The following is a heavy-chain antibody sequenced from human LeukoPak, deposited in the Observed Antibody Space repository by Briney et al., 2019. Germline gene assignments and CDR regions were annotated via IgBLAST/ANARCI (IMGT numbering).Heavy chain of an antibody. CDR2: IIPIFGTA. Sequence: SVKVSCKASGGTFSSYAISWVRQAPGQGLEWMGGIIPIFGTANYAQKFQGRVTVTADESTSTAYMELSSLRSEDTAVYYCAREGGSSTRAYYYGMDVWGKGTTVTVSS. V-gene: IGHV1-69*01. CDR3: AREGGSSTRAYYYGMDV. D-gene: IGHD6-13*01. CDR1: GGTFSSYA. J-gene: IGHJ6*04.